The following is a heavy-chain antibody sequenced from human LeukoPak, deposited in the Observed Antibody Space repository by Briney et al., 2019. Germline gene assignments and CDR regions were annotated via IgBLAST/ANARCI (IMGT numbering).Heavy chain of an antibody. D-gene: IGHD4-11*01. CDR3: ASGGYSNYPYYYYYMDV. V-gene: IGHV1-18*01. CDR1: GYTFTSYG. J-gene: IGHJ6*03. Sequence: GASVKVSCKASGYTFTSYGISWVRQAPGQGLEWMGWISAYNGNTNYAQKLQGRVTMTTDTSTSTAYMELSSLRSEDTAVYYCASGGYSNYPYYYYYMDVWGKGTTVTVSS. CDR2: ISAYNGNT.